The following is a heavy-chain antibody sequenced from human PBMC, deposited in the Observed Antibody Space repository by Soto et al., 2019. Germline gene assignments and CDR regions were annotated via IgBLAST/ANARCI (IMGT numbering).Heavy chain of an antibody. CDR1: GGSVSSNSYS. Sequence: PSETLSLTCTVPGGSVSSNSYSWGWIRQSPGKGLEWIGTIYSSENTYYNPSLLSRVTISVDTSMNEFSLRLSSVAAADTAVYYCARASIFYFDSSGNYLWGGNYYYGMDVWGQGTTVTVSS. V-gene: IGHV4-39*01. CDR3: ARASIFYFDSSGNYLWGGNYYYGMDV. J-gene: IGHJ6*02. D-gene: IGHD3-22*01. CDR2: IYSSENT.